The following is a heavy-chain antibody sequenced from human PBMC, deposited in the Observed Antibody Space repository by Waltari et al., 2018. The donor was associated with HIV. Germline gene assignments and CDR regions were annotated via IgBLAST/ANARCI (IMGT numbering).Heavy chain of an antibody. J-gene: IGHJ5*02. Sequence: QVQLVQSGAAVKKPGASVKVPCKAAVSPFPTDVISWVRQAPGQGLEWMGWISVYNGNTNYAQKLQGRVTMTTDTSTSTAYMELRSLRSDDTAVYYCARTTFGEQWLVPGWFDPWGQGTLVTVSS. CDR2: ISVYNGNT. V-gene: IGHV1-18*01. CDR3: ARTTFGEQWLVPGWFDP. CDR1: VSPFPTDV. D-gene: IGHD6-19*01.